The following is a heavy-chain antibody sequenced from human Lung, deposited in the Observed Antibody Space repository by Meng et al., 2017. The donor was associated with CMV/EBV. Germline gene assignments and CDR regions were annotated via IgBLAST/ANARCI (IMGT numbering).Heavy chain of an antibody. CDR2: IDENAR. Sequence: CAASGFTVSSYGMAWVRQAPGKGLEWVSAIDENARYYADSVKGRFTISRDTSTDYIFLQMDSLRPDDTAIYYCAREGWGGSGRPFASWGQGTLVTVSS. CDR3: AREGWGGSGRPFAS. CDR1: GFTVSSYG. D-gene: IGHD3-10*01. J-gene: IGHJ4*02. V-gene: IGHV3-23*01.